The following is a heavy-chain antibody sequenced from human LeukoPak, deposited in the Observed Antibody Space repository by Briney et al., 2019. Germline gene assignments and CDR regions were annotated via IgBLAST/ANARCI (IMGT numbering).Heavy chain of an antibody. CDR2: INWNGGST. V-gene: IGHV3-20*04. CDR3: ARDRQYSYGLTDY. J-gene: IGHJ4*02. CDR1: GFTFDDYG. D-gene: IGHD5-18*01. Sequence: PGGSLRLSCAASGFTFDDYGMSWVRQAPEKGLEWVSGINWNGGSTGYADSVKGRFTSSRDNAKNSLYLQMNSLRAEDTALYYCARDRQYSYGLTDYWGQGTLVTVSS.